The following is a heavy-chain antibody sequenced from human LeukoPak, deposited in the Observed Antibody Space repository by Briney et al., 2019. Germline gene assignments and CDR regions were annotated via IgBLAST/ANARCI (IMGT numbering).Heavy chain of an antibody. CDR3: ARRSYVWGSYRPFDY. Sequence: SETLSLTCAVYGGSFSGYYWSWIRQPPGKGLEWIGEINHSGSTNYNPSLKSRVTISVDTSKNQFSLKLSSVTAADTAVYYCARRSYVWGSYRPFDYWGQGTLVTVSS. D-gene: IGHD3-16*02. CDR1: GGSFSGYY. V-gene: IGHV4-34*01. CDR2: INHSGST. J-gene: IGHJ4*02.